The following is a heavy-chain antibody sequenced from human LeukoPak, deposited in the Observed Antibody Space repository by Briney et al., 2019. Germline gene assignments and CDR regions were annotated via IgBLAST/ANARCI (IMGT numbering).Heavy chain of an antibody. Sequence: SGPTLVNPTQTLTLTCTFSGFSLSTSGVGVGWIRQPPGKALEWLALIFWDDDKRYSPSLKSRLTITEDTSKNQVVLTMANMDPVDTGTYYCAHTTAYFNILTGFDYWGQGTLVTVSS. J-gene: IGHJ4*02. CDR2: IFWDDDK. V-gene: IGHV2-5*02. D-gene: IGHD3-9*01. CDR3: AHTTAYFNILTGFDY. CDR1: GFSLSTSGVG.